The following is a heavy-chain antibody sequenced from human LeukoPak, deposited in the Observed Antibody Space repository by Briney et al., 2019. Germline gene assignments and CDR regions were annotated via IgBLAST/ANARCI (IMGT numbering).Heavy chain of an antibody. CDR2: IIPIFGTA. V-gene: IGHV1-69*19. D-gene: IGHD5-12*01. CDR1: GGTSSSYA. Sequence: SVKVSCKASGGTSSSYAISWVRQAPGQGLEWMGGIIPIFGTANYAQKFQGRVTITADESTSTAYMELSSLRSEDTAVYYCARDQGVYSEYSGYDFFDYWGQGTLVTVSS. CDR3: ARDQGVYSEYSGYDFFDY. J-gene: IGHJ4*02.